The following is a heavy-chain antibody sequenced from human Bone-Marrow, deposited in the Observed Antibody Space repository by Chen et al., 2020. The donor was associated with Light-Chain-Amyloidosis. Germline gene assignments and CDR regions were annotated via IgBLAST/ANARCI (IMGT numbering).Heavy chain of an antibody. J-gene: IGHJ4*02. D-gene: IGHD3-9*01. V-gene: IGHV3-74*01. CDR3: ARTTLRYLDY. Sequence: EVLLVESGGEVVQPGGSLRLSCTASGFSFSTYWMHWVRQSPGNGLVSVSRTNSAGTSTTYADSVKGRFTVSRDNTNNTMYLEMNSLRVEDTAVYYCARTTLRYLDYWGQGTLVTVSS. CDR2: TNSAGTST. CDR1: GFSFSTYW.